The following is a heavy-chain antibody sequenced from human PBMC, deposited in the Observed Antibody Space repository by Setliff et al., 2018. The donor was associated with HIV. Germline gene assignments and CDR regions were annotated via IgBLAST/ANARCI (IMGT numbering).Heavy chain of an antibody. V-gene: IGHV1-18*01. D-gene: IGHD3-10*02. CDR2: ISPATDKT. J-gene: IGHJ4*02. Sequence: VASVKVSCKASGYTFTSYGISWVRQAPGQGLEWMGWISPATDKTNYAQKLQGRLTMTTDTSTSTAYMDLRSLRSDDTAVYYCARGQDGHSVLFDYWGQGALVTVSS. CDR1: GYTFTSYG. CDR3: ARGQDGHSVLFDY.